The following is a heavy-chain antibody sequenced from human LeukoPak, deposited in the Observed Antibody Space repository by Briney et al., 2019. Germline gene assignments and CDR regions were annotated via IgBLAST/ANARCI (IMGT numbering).Heavy chain of an antibody. CDR1: GYIFTSYY. CDR2: INPSGGST. CDR3: ARGELGDFNY. D-gene: IGHD7-27*01. J-gene: IGHJ4*02. V-gene: IGHV1-46*01. Sequence: GASVKVSCKASGYIFTSYYIHWVRQAPGQGLEWMGIINPSGGSTSYAQKFQGRVTMIRDTSTSTVYMELSSLRSEDTAIYYCARGELGDFNYWGQGTLVTVSS.